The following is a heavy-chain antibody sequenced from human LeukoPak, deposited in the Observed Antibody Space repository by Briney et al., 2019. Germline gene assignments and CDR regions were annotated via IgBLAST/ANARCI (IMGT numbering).Heavy chain of an antibody. CDR3: ARDPGSSWYGGNY. CDR2: INPNSGGT. V-gene: IGHV1-2*02. CDR1: GYTFTGYY. Sequence: ASVKVSCKASGYTFTGYYMHWVRQAPGQGLEWMGWINPNSGGTNYAQKFQGRVTMTRDTSISTAYMELNRLRSDDTAVYYCARDPGSSWYGGNYWGQGTLVTVSS. J-gene: IGHJ4*02. D-gene: IGHD6-13*01.